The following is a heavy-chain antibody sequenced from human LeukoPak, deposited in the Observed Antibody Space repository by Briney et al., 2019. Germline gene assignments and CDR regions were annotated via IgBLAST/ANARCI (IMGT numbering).Heavy chain of an antibody. D-gene: IGHD6-13*01. CDR1: GFTFSSYS. Sequence: GGSLRVSCAASGFTFSSYSMNWVRQAPGKGLEWVSYISSTTSTIYYAPSVKGRFTVSRDNARHSLYLQMNSLRAEDTAVYYCVRGIAAAGGFDFWGQGTLVTVSS. V-gene: IGHV3-48*01. CDR3: VRGIAAAGGFDF. J-gene: IGHJ4*02. CDR2: ISSTTSTI.